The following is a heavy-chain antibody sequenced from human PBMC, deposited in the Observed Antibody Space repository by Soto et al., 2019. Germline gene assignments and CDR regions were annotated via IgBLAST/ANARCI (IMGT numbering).Heavy chain of an antibody. CDR2: IYYSGST. J-gene: IGHJ3*02. Sequence: NPSETLSLTCTVSGGSISSYYWSWIRQPPGKGLEWIGYIYYSGSTNYNPSLKSRVTISVDTSKNQFSLKLSSVTAADTAVYYCARGRFYYDSSGYNDDFDIWGQGTMVTVSS. CDR3: ARGRFYYDSSGYNDDFDI. D-gene: IGHD3-22*01. CDR1: GGSISSYY. V-gene: IGHV4-59*01.